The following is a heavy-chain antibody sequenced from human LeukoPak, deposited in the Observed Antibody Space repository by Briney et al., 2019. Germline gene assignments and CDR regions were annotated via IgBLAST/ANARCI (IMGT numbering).Heavy chain of an antibody. D-gene: IGHD3-10*01. V-gene: IGHV5-51*01. J-gene: IGHJ4*02. CDR1: GYSFTSYW. Sequence: GESLKISCKGSGYSFTSYWLGWVRQMPGKGLEWMGIIYPGDSDTRYSPSFQGQVTISADKSISTAYLQWSSLKASDTAMYYCASFGRPHSANFDYWGQGTLVTVSS. CDR2: IYPGDSDT. CDR3: ASFGRPHSANFDY.